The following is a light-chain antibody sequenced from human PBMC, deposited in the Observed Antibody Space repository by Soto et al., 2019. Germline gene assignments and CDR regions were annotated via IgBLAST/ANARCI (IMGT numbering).Light chain of an antibody. J-gene: IGKJ2*01. CDR2: DAS. Sequence: IQMTQSPSTLSASVGDRVTITCRASQSISSWLAWYQQKPGKAPKLLIYDASSLESGVPSRFSGSGSGTEFTLTISSLQPDDFATYYCQQYQSYSPTFGQGTKLEIK. CDR1: QSISSW. CDR3: QQYQSYSPT. V-gene: IGKV1-5*01.